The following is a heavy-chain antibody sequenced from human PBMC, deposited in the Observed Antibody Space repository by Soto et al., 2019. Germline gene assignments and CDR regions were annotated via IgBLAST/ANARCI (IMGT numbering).Heavy chain of an antibody. D-gene: IGHD3-3*01. V-gene: IGHV3-23*01. CDR3: AKDGTALVIIWPYYFDY. J-gene: IGHJ4*02. CDR1: GFTFSSYA. CDR2: ISGSGGST. Sequence: PGGSLRLSCAASGFTFSSYAMSWVRQAPGKGLEWVSAISGSGGSTYYADSVKGRFTISRDNSKNTLYLQMNSLRAEDTAVYYCAKDGTALVIIWPYYFDYWGQGTLVTVSS.